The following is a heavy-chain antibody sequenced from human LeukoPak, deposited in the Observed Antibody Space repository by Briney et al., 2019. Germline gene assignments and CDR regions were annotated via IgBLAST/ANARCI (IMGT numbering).Heavy chain of an antibody. CDR1: GYTFTSYY. V-gene: IGHV1-46*01. CDR2: INPSGGST. CDR3: ARDEGLRYWYFDL. D-gene: IGHD4-17*01. J-gene: IGHJ2*01. Sequence: ASVKVSCKASGYTFTSYYMHWVRQAPGQGLEWMGIINPSGGSTSYARKFQGRVTMTRDTSTSTVYMELSSLRSEDTAVYYCARDEGLRYWYFDLWGRGTLVTVSS.